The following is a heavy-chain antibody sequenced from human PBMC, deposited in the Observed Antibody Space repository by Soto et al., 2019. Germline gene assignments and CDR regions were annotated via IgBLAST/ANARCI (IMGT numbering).Heavy chain of an antibody. V-gene: IGHV1-46*01. CDR1: GYTFTSYY. J-gene: IGHJ4*02. CDR3: ARGGITMIVVVISGPDY. CDR2: INPSGGST. D-gene: IGHD3-22*01. Sequence: QVQLMQSGAEVKKPGASVKVSCKASGYTFTSYYMHWVRQAPGQGLEWMGIINPSGGSTSYAQKFQGRVTMTRDTSTSTVYMELSSLRSEDTAVYYCARGGITMIVVVISGPDYWGQGTLVTVSS.